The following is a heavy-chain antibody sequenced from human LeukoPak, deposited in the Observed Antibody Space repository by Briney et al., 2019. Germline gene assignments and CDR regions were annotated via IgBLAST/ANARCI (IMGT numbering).Heavy chain of an antibody. CDR2: ISGDGGGT. D-gene: IGHD4-17*01. V-gene: IGHV3-43*02. CDR3: KTTVSSHGMDV. J-gene: IGHJ6*02. Sequence: GGSLRLYCAASGITFDDYAMHWVRQAPGKGLEWVSLISGDGGGTFYADSVKGRFTISRDNSKNSLYLQMNSLRTEDTALYYCKTTVSSHGMDVWGQGTKVTVS. CDR1: GITFDDYA.